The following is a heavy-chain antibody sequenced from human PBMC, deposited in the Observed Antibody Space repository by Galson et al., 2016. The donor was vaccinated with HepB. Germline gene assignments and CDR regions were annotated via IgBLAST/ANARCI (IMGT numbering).Heavy chain of an antibody. J-gene: IGHJ3*02. CDR2: ISAYNGNT. D-gene: IGHD3-22*01. CDR3: ARADYYVSSGDFGAFDI. V-gene: IGHV1-18*01. Sequence: SVKVSCKASGYTFTTYGITWVRQAPGQGLEWMGRISAYNGNTNYAQKLQGRVTKTTDTSTSKAYKELRRLRSDDTAVYFCARADYYVSSGDFGAFDIWGQGTMVTVST. CDR1: GYTFTTYG.